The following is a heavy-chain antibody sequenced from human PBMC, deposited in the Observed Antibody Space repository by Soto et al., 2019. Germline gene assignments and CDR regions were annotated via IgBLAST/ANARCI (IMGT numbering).Heavy chain of an antibody. J-gene: IGHJ4*02. CDR1: GFTFDDYA. V-gene: IGHV3-9*01. CDR2: ISWNSGSI. CDR3: AKDYGIAAAGSPHYFDY. D-gene: IGHD6-13*01. Sequence: PGGSLRLSCAASGFTFDDYAMHWVRQAPGKXLEWVSGISWNSGSIGYGDSVKGRFTISRDNAKTSLYLQMNRLSAEDTALYYCAKDYGIAAAGSPHYFDYWGQGALEAVSS.